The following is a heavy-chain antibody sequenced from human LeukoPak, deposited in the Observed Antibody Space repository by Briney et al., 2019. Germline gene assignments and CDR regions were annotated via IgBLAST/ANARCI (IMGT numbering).Heavy chain of an antibody. CDR2: ISSSRGYI. J-gene: IGHJ5*02. V-gene: IGHV3-21*01. D-gene: IGHD3-22*01. Sequence: GGSLRLSCAASGFSFSTYGMNWVRQAPGKGLEWVSSISSSRGYIYYADSVKGRFTISRDNTKSSLYLQMNSLGVEDTAVYYCARDRVLEMIPQGWFDPWGQGVLATVSS. CDR1: GFSFSTYG. CDR3: ARDRVLEMIPQGWFDP.